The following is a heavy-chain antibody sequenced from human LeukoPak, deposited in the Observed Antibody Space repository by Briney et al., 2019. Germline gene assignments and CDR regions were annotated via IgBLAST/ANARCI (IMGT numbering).Heavy chain of an antibody. CDR3: ARDLRKVDWYFDL. CDR1: GGSISSGNYY. Sequence: PSETLSLTCTVSGGSISSGNYYWSWIRQPPGKGLEWIGYIYYSGSTNYNPSLKSRVTISVDTSKNQFSLKLSSVTAADTAVYYCARDLRKVDWYFDLWGRGTLVTVSS. D-gene: IGHD2-15*01. V-gene: IGHV4-61*01. J-gene: IGHJ2*01. CDR2: IYYSGST.